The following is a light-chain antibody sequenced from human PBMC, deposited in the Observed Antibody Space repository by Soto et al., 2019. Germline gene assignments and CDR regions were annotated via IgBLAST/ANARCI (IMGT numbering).Light chain of an antibody. CDR1: SSNIGSYT. Sequence: QSVLTQPPSASGTPGQRVTISCSGSSSNIGSYTVNWYQHLPGTAPKLLIYTNNQRPSGVPDRFSGSKSGTSASLAFRELQSEDEADYYCAAWDDSLNGNVLFGGGTKLTVL. CDR2: TNN. CDR3: AAWDDSLNGNVL. J-gene: IGLJ2*01. V-gene: IGLV1-44*01.